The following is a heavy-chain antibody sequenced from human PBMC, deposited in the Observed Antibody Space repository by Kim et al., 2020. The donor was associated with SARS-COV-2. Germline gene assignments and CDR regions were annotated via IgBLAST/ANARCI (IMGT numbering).Heavy chain of an antibody. CDR1: GGSFSGYY. CDR3: ARGVRGDFDY. D-gene: IGHD3-3*01. V-gene: IGHV4-34*01. J-gene: IGHJ4*02. CDR2: INHSGST. Sequence: SETLSLTCAVYGGSFSGYYWSWIRQPPGKGLEWIGEINHSGSTNYNPSLKSRVTISVDTSKNQFSLKLSSVTAADTAVYYCARGVRGDFDYWGQGTLVTVSS.